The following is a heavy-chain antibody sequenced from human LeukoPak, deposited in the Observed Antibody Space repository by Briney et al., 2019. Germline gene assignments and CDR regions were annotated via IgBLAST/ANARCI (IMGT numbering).Heavy chain of an antibody. J-gene: IGHJ5*02. D-gene: IGHD6-13*01. CDR3: ASVASFRSSSWLNWFDP. Sequence: SQTLSLTCTVSGGSISSGDYYWSWIRQPPGKGLEWIGYIYYSGSTYYNPSLKSRVTISVDTSKNQFSLKLSSVTAADTAVYYCASVASFRSSSWLNWFDPWGQGTLVTVSS. CDR1: GGSISSGDYY. V-gene: IGHV4-30-4*08. CDR2: IYYSGST.